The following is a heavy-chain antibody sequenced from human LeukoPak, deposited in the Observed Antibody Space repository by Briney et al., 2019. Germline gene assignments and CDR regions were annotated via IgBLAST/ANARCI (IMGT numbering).Heavy chain of an antibody. Sequence: GESLKISCKGSGYSFTTYWIGWVRQMPGKGLECLGVIYPGDSDTRYSPSFQGQVTISADKSISTAYLQWSSLKASDTAMYYCARATVHSYYDSSGYYSLYYFDYWGQGTLVTVSS. CDR2: IYPGDSDT. CDR1: GYSFTTYW. D-gene: IGHD3-22*01. J-gene: IGHJ4*02. V-gene: IGHV5-51*01. CDR3: ARATVHSYYDSSGYYSLYYFDY.